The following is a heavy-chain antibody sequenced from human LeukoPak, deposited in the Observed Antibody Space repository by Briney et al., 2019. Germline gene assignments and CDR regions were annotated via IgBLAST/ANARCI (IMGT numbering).Heavy chain of an antibody. D-gene: IGHD2/OR15-2a*01. Sequence: SETLSLTCAVYGGSFSGYYWSWIRQPPGKGLEWIGEINHSGSTNYNPSLKSRVTISVDTFKNQFSLKLSSVTAADTAVYYCARGRDGFLYWGQGTLVTVSS. CDR1: GGSFSGYY. J-gene: IGHJ4*02. V-gene: IGHV4-34*01. CDR2: INHSGST. CDR3: ARGRDGFLY.